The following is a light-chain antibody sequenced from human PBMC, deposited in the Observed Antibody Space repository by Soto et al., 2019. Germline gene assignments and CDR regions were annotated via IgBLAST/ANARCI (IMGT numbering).Light chain of an antibody. CDR1: QSVSSSY. CDR2: ATS. CDR3: QQYRMSPNT. V-gene: IGKV3-20*01. Sequence: EIVLTQSPGSLSLSPGERATLSCRASQSVSSSYLAWYQQKPVQAPRLLIYATSSRATGIPDRFSGSGSGTDFSLTIRGLKPEDFAVYYCQQYRMSPNTFGQGTRLEIK. J-gene: IGKJ5*01.